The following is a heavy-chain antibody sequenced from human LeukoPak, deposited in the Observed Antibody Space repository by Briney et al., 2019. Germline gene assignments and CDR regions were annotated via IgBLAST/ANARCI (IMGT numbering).Heavy chain of an antibody. CDR3: ARAPSHLAYCRGDCYPDAFDI. D-gene: IGHD2-21*02. J-gene: IGHJ3*02. V-gene: IGHV4-59*11. CDR2: IYYRGST. CDR1: GGSISSHY. Sequence: SETLSLTCTVSGGSISSHYWSWIRQPPRKGLEWIGYIYYRGSTNYNPPLKSRVTISVDTSKSQFSLKLSSVPAADTAVYYCARAPSHLAYCRGDCYPDAFDIWGQGTMVTVSS.